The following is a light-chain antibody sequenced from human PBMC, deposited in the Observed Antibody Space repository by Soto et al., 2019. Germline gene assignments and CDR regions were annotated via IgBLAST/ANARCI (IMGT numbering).Light chain of an antibody. CDR3: QQYEDIPIT. Sequence: DIQMPQAPSSLSASVGDRVTITCQASQDISNLLNWYQQKPGKAPRLLIYDASNLETGVPSRFSGSGSGTDFTFTISSLQPEDIATYYCQQYEDIPITLGQGTRLEI. CDR2: DAS. CDR1: QDISNL. J-gene: IGKJ5*01. V-gene: IGKV1-33*01.